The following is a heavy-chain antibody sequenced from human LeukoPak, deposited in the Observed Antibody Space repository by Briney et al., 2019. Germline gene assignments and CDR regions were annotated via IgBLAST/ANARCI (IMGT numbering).Heavy chain of an antibody. CDR3: AKGSYYYDSADYFDY. CDR2: LSGSGGNT. Sequence: QPGGSLRLSCAASGFTFSSYAMSWVRQAPGKGLEWVPTLSGSGGNTYYADSVKGRVTISRDNSKNTLYLQMNSLRAEDTAVYHCAKGSYYYDSADYFDYWGQGTLVTVSS. D-gene: IGHD3-22*01. V-gene: IGHV3-23*01. CDR1: GFTFSSYA. J-gene: IGHJ4*02.